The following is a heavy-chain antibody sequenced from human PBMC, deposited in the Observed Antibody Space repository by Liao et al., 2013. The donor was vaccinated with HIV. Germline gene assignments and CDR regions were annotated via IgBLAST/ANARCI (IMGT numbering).Heavy chain of an antibody. D-gene: IGHD6-13*01. CDR2: IYYTGST. CDR3: AREAATGTSFDY. V-gene: IGHV4-59*01. J-gene: IGHJ4*02. CDR1: GGSINSYY. Sequence: QVQLQESGPGLVKPSETLSLTCTVSGGSINSYYWSWIRQPPGKGLYWIGCIYYTGSTNYNPSLKSRVTISVDTSKNQVSLKLSSVTAADTAVYYCAREAATGTSFDYWGQGTLVTVSS.